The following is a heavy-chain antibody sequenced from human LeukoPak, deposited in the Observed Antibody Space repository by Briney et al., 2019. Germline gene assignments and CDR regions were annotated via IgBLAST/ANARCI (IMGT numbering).Heavy chain of an antibody. CDR3: AKDRGYSGYDYGDFDY. J-gene: IGHJ4*02. D-gene: IGHD5-12*01. CDR2: LSDDGSNK. Sequence: GGSLRLSCAASRFTFSYFAMHWVRQAPGKGLEWVAVLSDDGSNKFYAESVKGRFTISRDNSKNTVHLQMNSLRAEDTAVYYCAKDRGYSGYDYGDFDYWGQGTLVTVSS. V-gene: IGHV3-30*18. CDR1: RFTFSYFA.